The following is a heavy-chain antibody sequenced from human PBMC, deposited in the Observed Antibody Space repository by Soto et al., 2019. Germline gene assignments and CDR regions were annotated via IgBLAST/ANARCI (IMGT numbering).Heavy chain of an antibody. D-gene: IGHD3-10*01. Sequence: VSLRLSCAASGFTFSTYAMSWVRQAPGKGLEWVSTISGTGSSAYYADSVKGRFTISRDNSKNTLFVQMNSLRAEDTALYYCAKERVDLFNSSRDFDSWGLGTLVTASS. CDR2: ISGTGSSA. V-gene: IGHV3-23*01. CDR3: AKERVDLFNSSRDFDS. CDR1: GFTFSTYA. J-gene: IGHJ4*02.